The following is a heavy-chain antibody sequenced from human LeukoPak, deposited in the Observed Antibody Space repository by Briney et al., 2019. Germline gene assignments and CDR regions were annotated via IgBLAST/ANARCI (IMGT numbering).Heavy chain of an antibody. J-gene: IGHJ5*02. Sequence: PSETLSPTSTVSVGSITIVSYYWGWIRQPPGKWLELIGRIYVNATTYNNPSLKNRVNISVDMSKNQFSLKLSSVTAADTAVYYCARGGVVVQAATPASRFLRFDPWGQGTLVTVSS. CDR1: VGSITIVSYY. V-gene: IGHV4-39*07. CDR2: IYVNATT. D-gene: IGHD2-2*02. CDR3: ARGGVVVQAATPASRFLRFDP.